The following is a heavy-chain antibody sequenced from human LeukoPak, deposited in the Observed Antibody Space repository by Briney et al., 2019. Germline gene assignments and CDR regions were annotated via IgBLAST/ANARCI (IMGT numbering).Heavy chain of an antibody. CDR1: GFSFTNAY. CDR3: TTGRTA. J-gene: IGHJ5*02. CDR2: IRSKTDGGTT. Sequence: GGSLRPSCAASGFSFTNAYMNWVRQAPGKGLEWVGRIRSKTDGGTTDYAAPVKGRFTISRDDLYNTLYLQMNSLKTEDSAIYYCTTGRTAWGQGTLVTVSS. V-gene: IGHV3-15*01. D-gene: IGHD2-8*02.